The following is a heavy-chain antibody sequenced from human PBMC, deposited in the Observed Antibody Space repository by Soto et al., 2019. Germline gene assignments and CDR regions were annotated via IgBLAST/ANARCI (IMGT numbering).Heavy chain of an antibody. CDR3: VRDVSECGGGFGGY. J-gene: IGHJ4*02. V-gene: IGHV1-18*01. D-gene: IGHD2-21*01. CDR1: GYTFDSYG. Sequence: QVHLVQSGPELKKPGASVRVSCKASGYTFDSYGLSWVRQAPGQGLEWMGWISAYTGNTDYPQRFQGRVTMDTDTSTSAATFDVRRHTSDSRAVYKGVRDVSECGGGFGGYWGQGTLVTVSS. CDR2: ISAYTGNT.